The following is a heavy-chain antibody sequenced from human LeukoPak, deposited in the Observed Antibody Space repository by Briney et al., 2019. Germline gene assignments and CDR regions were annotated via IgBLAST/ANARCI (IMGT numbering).Heavy chain of an antibody. CDR2: IYYSGST. CDR1: GGSISRYY. V-gene: IGHV4-59*01. J-gene: IGHJ6*03. D-gene: IGHD2-15*01. CDR3: ARFPGSAEYRHYYYMDV. Sequence: PSETLSLTCTVSGGSISRYYWTWIRQPPGKGLEWLGYIYYSGSTNYNPSLKSRVTVSVDTSKNQFSLKLSSVTAADTAVYYCARFPGSAEYRHYYYMDVWGKGTTVTVSS.